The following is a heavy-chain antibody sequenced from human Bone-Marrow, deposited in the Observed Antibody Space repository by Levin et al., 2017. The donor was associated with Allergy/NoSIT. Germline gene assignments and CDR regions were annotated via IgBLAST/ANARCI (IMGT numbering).Heavy chain of an antibody. CDR2: ISAYNGNT. D-gene: IGHD6-13*01. CDR1: GYTFTSYG. CDR3: ARGGYSSSWYNIADYYYYMDV. Sequence: GASVKVSCKASGYTFTSYGISWVRQAPGQGLEWMGWISAYNGNTNYAQKLQGRVTMTTDTSTSTAYMELRSLRSDDTAVYYCARGGYSSSWYNIADYYYYMDVWGKGTTVTVSS. J-gene: IGHJ6*03. V-gene: IGHV1-18*01.